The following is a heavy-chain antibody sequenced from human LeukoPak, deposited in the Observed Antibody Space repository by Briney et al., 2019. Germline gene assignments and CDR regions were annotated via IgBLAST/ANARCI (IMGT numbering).Heavy chain of an antibody. CDR3: TTDLGYCSGGSCYPTTGYYYYYMDV. J-gene: IGHJ6*03. CDR1: GFTFSNAW. Sequence: PGGSLRLSCAASGFTFSNAWMSWVRQAPGKGLEWVGRIKSKTDGGTPDYAAPVKGRFTISRDDSKNTLYLQMNSLKTEDTAVYYCTTDLGYCSGGSCYPTTGYYYYYMDVWGKGTTVTVSS. CDR2: IKSKTDGGTP. V-gene: IGHV3-15*01. D-gene: IGHD2-15*01.